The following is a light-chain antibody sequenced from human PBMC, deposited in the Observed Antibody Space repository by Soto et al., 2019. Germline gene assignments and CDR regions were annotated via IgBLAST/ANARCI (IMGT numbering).Light chain of an antibody. V-gene: IGLV2-14*01. CDR3: SSYTISSTYV. CDR1: SSDVGSYTY. J-gene: IGLJ1*01. CDR2: DVS. Sequence: QSALTQPASVSGSPGQSIASSCTGTSSDVGSYTYVSWYQQHPGKAPKLMIFDVSNRPSGVSDRFSGSKSGNTASLTISGLQADDEADYYCSSYTISSTYVFGTGTKLTVL.